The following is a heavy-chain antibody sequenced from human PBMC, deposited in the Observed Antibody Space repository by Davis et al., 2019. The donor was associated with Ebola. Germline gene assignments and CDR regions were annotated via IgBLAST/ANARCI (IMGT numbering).Heavy chain of an antibody. CDR3: ARDVGMVYAYYFDY. J-gene: IGHJ4*02. CDR1: GYTFTSYY. Sequence: AASVKVSCKASGYTFTSYYMHWVRQAPGQGLEWMGIINPSGGSTNYAQKFQGRVTITADESTSTAYMELSSLRSEDTAVYYCARDVGMVYAYYFDYWGQGTLVTVSS. D-gene: IGHD2-8*01. CDR2: INPSGGST. V-gene: IGHV1-46*01.